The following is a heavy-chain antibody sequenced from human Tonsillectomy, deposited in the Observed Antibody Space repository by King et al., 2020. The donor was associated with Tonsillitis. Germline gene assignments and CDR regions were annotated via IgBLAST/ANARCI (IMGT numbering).Heavy chain of an antibody. D-gene: IGHD3-10*01. V-gene: IGHV4-39*07. CDR1: GGSISSSRYY. CDR2: VYYSGST. CDR3: ARHSGGGAMVRGVLDS. Sequence: QLQESGPGLVKPSETLSLTCTVSGGSISSSRYYWGWIRQPPEKELEWIGSVYYSGSTYYNPSLKSRVTISIDTSKNQFSLKLSSVTAADTAVFYCARHSGGGAMVRGVLDSWGQGTLVTVSS. J-gene: IGHJ4*02.